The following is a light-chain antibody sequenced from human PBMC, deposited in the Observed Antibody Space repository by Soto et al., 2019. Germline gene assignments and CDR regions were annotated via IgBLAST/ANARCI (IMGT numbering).Light chain of an antibody. J-gene: IGLJ3*02. CDR2: TNY. CDR3: AAWDDSLSGWV. Sequence: QSVLTQPPSVSGTPGQSVTISCSGTSSNIGSNSVYWYQQLPGTAPKLLIYTNYRRPSGVPDRFSGSKSGTSASLAISGLRSEDEADYHCAAWDDSLSGWVFGGGTKLTVL. V-gene: IGLV1-47*01. CDR1: SSNIGSNS.